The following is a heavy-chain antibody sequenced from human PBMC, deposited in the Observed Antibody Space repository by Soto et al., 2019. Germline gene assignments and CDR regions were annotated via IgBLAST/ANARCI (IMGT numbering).Heavy chain of an antibody. CDR3: ARYCSSTSCLNFDY. V-gene: IGHV4-30-4*01. CDR1: GGSISSGNYY. CDR2: ICFGGSI. Sequence: PSETLSLTCTVSGGSISSGNYYWSWIRQPPGKGLEWIGYICFGGSISYNPSLKSRITMSEDTSKNQFSLNLKSVTAADAAVYYCARYCSSTSCLNFDYWGQGLLVTVSS. D-gene: IGHD2-2*01. J-gene: IGHJ4*02.